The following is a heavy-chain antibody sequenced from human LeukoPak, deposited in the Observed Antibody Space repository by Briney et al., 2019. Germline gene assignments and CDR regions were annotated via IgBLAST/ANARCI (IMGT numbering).Heavy chain of an antibody. CDR3: ARGGASSLPFDF. CDR2: IYDSGSS. Sequence: KPSGNPSPTRPVPGGPISSYYWGWIRQPPREGPEWVGGVGNIYDSGSSNYNPSLRSRVTISVDTSKNQFSLKLSSVTAADTAVYYCARGGASSLPFDFWGQGTLVTVSS. J-gene: IGHJ4*02. D-gene: IGHD6-6*01. CDR1: GGPISSYY. V-gene: IGHV4-59*01.